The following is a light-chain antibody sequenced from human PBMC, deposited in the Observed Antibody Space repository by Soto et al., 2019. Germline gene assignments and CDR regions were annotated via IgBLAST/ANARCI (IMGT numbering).Light chain of an antibody. CDR3: QQCGGSPLFT. Sequence: EVVLTQSPGTLSLSPGERATLSCRASQNVSSRYLAWYQHKLGQPPKLLIYGTSSRATDIPDRFSGSGSGTDFTLTISRLEPEDFAVYYCQQCGGSPLFTFGPGTKVDI. CDR1: QNVSSRY. CDR2: GTS. J-gene: IGKJ3*01. V-gene: IGKV3-20*01.